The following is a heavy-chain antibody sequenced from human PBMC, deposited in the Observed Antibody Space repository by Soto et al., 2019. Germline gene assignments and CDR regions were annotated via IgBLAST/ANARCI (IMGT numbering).Heavy chain of an antibody. Sequence: QVQLVQSGAEVKKPGASVKVSCKASGYTFTGYYMHWVRQAPGQGLEWMGWINPNSGGTNYAQKFQGRVTMTRDTSISTAYMELSRLRSDDTAVYYCARALEDYDSSGYYTGVIDYWGQGTLVTVSS. D-gene: IGHD3-22*01. CDR3: ARALEDYDSSGYYTGVIDY. J-gene: IGHJ4*02. V-gene: IGHV1-2*02. CDR2: INPNSGGT. CDR1: GYTFTGYY.